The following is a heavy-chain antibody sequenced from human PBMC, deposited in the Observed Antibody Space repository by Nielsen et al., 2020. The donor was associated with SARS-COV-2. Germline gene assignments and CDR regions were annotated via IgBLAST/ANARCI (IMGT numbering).Heavy chain of an antibody. CDR1: GFTFSSYA. Sequence: GESLKISCAASGFTFSSYAMSWVRQAPGKGLEWVSAISGSGGSTYYADSVKGRFTISRDNSKNTLYLQMNSLRAEDTAVYYCAKDRAQGYCSGGSCYPGDYWGQGTLVTVSS. J-gene: IGHJ4*02. V-gene: IGHV3-23*01. CDR2: ISGSGGST. D-gene: IGHD2-15*01. CDR3: AKDRAQGYCSGGSCYPGDY.